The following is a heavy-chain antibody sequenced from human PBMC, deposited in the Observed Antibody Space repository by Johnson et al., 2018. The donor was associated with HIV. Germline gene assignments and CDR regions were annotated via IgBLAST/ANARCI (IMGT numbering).Heavy chain of an antibody. J-gene: IGHJ3*02. D-gene: IGHD5-24*01. V-gene: IGHV3-13*01. Sequence: VQLVESGGGLVQPGGSLRLSCAASGFTFSHYDMHWVRQVTGKGLEWVSAIGTIAGDTFYSASVKGRFTISRENAKDSLYLQMNSLRAGDTAIYYCVRGMARIAFDIWGQGTMVTVSS. CDR2: IGTIAGDT. CDR3: VRGMARIAFDI. CDR1: GFTFSHYD.